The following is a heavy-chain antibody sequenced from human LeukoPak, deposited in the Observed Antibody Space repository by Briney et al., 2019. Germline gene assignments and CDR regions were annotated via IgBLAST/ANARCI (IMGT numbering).Heavy chain of an antibody. J-gene: IGHJ6*02. CDR1: GFTFSSYW. V-gene: IGHV3-74*01. CDR2: INSDGSST. CDR3: ARDDRLPRWYVYYYYGMDV. Sequence: GGSLRLSCAASGFTFSSYWMHWVRQAPGKGLVWVSRINSDGSSTSYADSVKGRFTISRDNAKNTLYLQMNSLRAEDTAVYYCARDDRLPRWYVYYYYGMDVWGQGTTVTVSS. D-gene: IGHD6-13*01.